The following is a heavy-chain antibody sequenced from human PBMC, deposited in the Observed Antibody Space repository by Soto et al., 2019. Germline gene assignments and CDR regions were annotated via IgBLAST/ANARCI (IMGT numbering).Heavy chain of an antibody. CDR3: ARGPPGYGSGTYYYDSSGYDSYGY. D-gene: IGHD3-22*01. V-gene: IGHV4-39*01. CDR2: IYYSGST. CDR1: GGSISSSSYY. J-gene: IGHJ4*02. Sequence: NPSETLSLTCTVSGGSISSSSYYWGWIRQPPGKGLEWIGSIYYSGSTYYNPSLKSRVTISVDTSKNQFSLKLSSVTAADTAVYYCARGPPGYGSGTYYYDSSGYDSYGYWGQGTLVTVSS.